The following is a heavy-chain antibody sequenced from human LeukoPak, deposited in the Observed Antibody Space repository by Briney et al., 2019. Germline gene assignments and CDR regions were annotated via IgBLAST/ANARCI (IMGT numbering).Heavy chain of an antibody. V-gene: IGHV3-30*02. J-gene: IGHJ4*02. Sequence: GGSLRLSCAASGFTFSSYGMNWVRQAPGKGLKWVAFIRYDGTNKYYADPVKGRFTISRDNSNNALYLQMNTLNSEDTAVYYCAEVRLGECYSCGPLDYWGQGTLVTVSS. CDR1: GFTFSSYG. CDR3: AEVRLGECYSCGPLDY. CDR2: IRYDGTNK. D-gene: IGHD2-21*01.